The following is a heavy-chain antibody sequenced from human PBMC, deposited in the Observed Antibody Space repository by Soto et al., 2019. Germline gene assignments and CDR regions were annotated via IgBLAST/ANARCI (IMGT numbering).Heavy chain of an antibody. CDR3: AKDLRRSGIDY. J-gene: IGHJ4*02. CDR1: GFTFSSYG. CDR2: ISYDGSNK. V-gene: IGHV3-30*18. D-gene: IGHD1-26*01. Sequence: QVQLVESGGGVVQPGRSLRLSCAASGFTFSSYGMHWVRQAPGKGLEWVAVISYDGSNKYYADSVKGRFTISRDNSKNTLYLQLNSLRAEDTAVYYCAKDLRRSGIDYWGQGTLVTVSS.